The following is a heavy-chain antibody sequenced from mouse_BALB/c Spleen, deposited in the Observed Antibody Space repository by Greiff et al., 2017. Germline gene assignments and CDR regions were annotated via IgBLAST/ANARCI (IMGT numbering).Heavy chain of an antibody. CDR1: GFSLTSYG. CDR3: ARGDYYGSRGDWYFDV. CDR2: IWAGGST. Sequence: VQGVESGPGLVAPSQSLSITCTVSGFSLTSYGVHWVRQPPGKGLEWLGVIWAGGSTNYNSALMSRLSISKDNSKSQVFLKMNSLQTDDTAMYYCARGDYYGSRGDWYFDVWGAGTTVTVSS. D-gene: IGHD1-1*01. J-gene: IGHJ1*01. V-gene: IGHV2-9*02.